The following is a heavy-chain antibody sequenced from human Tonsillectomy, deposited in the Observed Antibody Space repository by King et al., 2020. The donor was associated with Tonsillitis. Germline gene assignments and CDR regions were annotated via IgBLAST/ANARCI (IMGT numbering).Heavy chain of an antibody. Sequence: VQLVESGGGLVQPGGSLRLSCAASGSTLSSYNMNWVRQAPGKGREWISYIASSGDRIYYADSVRGRFTISRYNAKNSLYLQMDSLGTDDTAVYYCARDDYGNSGYQYWGQGTLVTVSS. D-gene: IGHD3-22*01. CDR1: GSTLSSYN. CDR3: ARDDYGNSGYQY. J-gene: IGHJ4*02. CDR2: IASSGDRI. V-gene: IGHV3-48*04.